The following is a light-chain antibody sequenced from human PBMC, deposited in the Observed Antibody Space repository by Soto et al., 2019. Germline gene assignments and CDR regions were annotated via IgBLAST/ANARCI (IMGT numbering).Light chain of an antibody. CDR2: EVS. Sequence: QSAPTQPPSASGSPGQSATISCTGTSSDVGRYNYVSWYQQYPGKAPKLMIYEVSKRPSGVPDRFSGSKSGNTASLTVSGLQAEDEADYYCSSYAGSSTWVFGGGTKVTVL. CDR1: SSDVGRYNY. J-gene: IGLJ3*02. CDR3: SSYAGSSTWV. V-gene: IGLV2-8*01.